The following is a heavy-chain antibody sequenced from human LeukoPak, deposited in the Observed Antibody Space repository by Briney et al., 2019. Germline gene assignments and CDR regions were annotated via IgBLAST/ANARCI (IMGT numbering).Heavy chain of an antibody. CDR3: ARDLYDSSGYSRPRDY. CDR2: ISAYNGNT. V-gene: IGHV1-18*01. D-gene: IGHD3-22*01. CDR1: GYTFTSYG. J-gene: IGHJ4*02. Sequence: EASVKVSCKASGYTFTSYGISWVRQAPGRGLEWMGWISAYNGNTNYAQKLQGRVTMTTDTSTSTAYMELRSLRSDDTAVYYCARDLYDSSGYSRPRDYWGQGTLVTVSS.